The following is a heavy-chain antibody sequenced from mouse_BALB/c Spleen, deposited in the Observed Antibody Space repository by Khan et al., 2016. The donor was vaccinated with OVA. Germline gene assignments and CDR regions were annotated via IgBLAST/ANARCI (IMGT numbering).Heavy chain of an antibody. V-gene: IGHV5-6-5*01. CDR3: AEGLFLYYLDY. J-gene: IGHJ2*01. CDR1: GFTFSSYA. CDR2: ISSGGFT. D-gene: IGHD6-1*01. Sequence: EVELVESGGGLVKPGGSLKLSCAASGFTFSSYAMSWVRQTPETRLEWVASISSGGFTYYPDSVKGRLTISRDNARNLLYLQMSSLRSEDTAMYYCAEGLFLYYLDYWGQGTTLTVSS.